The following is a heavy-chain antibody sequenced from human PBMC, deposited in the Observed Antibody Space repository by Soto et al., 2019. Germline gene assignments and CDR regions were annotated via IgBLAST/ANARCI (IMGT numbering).Heavy chain of an antibody. J-gene: IGHJ4*02. CDR2: IWYDGSKN. CDR1: GFTFSNYG. V-gene: IGHV3-33*01. D-gene: IGHD3-9*01. CDR3: ATVTKYDILTGLYPC. Sequence: GGSLRLSCAPSGFTFSNYGMHWVRQAPGRGLEWVAVIWYDGSKNYYADSVKGRFTISKDNSKNTLYLQMNSLRAEDTAVYYCATVTKYDILTGLYPCWRQGTLFTVSS.